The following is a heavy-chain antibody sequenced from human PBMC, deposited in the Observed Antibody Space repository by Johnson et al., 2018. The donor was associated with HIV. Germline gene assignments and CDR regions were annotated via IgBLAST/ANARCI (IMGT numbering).Heavy chain of an antibody. Sequence: QVQLVESGGGVVQPGRSLRLSCAASGFTFSSYALHWVRQAPGKGLEWVAVISYDGSNKYYADSVKGRFTISRDNSKNTLYLQMNSLRAEDTAVYYCARDLIVVGVAATQWGDAFDIWGQGTMVTVSS. CDR2: ISYDGSNK. CDR3: ARDLIVVGVAATQWGDAFDI. J-gene: IGHJ3*02. D-gene: IGHD2-15*01. CDR1: GFTFSSYA. V-gene: IGHV3-30-3*01.